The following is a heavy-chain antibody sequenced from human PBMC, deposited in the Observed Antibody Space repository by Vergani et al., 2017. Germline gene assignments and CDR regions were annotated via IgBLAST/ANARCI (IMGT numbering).Heavy chain of an antibody. Sequence: QVQLQQWGAGLLKPSETLSLTRAVYGGSFSGYYWSWIRQPPGKGLEWIGEINHSGSTNYNPSLKSRVTISVDTSKNQFSLKLSSVTAADTAVYYCARGGGQARSGYEFDYWGQGTLVTVSS. D-gene: IGHD3-22*01. CDR1: GGSFSGYY. V-gene: IGHV4-34*01. CDR2: INHSGST. CDR3: ARGGGQARSGYEFDY. J-gene: IGHJ4*02.